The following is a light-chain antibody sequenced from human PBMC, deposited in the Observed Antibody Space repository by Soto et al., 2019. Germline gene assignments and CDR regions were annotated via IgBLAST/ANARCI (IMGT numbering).Light chain of an antibody. J-gene: IGKJ2*02. Sequence: DIVMTQSPLSLPVTPGEPASISCRSSQSLLHSNGYNYLDWYLQKPGQSPQLLIYLGSNRASGVPDRFSGRGSGTDFTLKISRVEAEDVGVYYCMQALQTPCTFGQGTKLEIK. V-gene: IGKV2-28*01. CDR1: QSLLHSNGYNY. CDR2: LGS. CDR3: MQALQTPCT.